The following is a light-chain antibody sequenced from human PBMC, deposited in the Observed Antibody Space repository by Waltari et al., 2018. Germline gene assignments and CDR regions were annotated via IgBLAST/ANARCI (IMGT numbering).Light chain of an antibody. Sequence: HSALTQPASVSGSPRQSITISCTGTSSDIGGYDSVAWYQQHPGKAPKLIIHGVNERPSGVSNRFSGSKSGNTASLTISGLQAEDEAVFYCSSYTSRATRVFGGGTKVTVL. CDR3: SSYTSRATRV. J-gene: IGLJ3*02. V-gene: IGLV2-14*03. CDR2: GVN. CDR1: SSDIGGYDS.